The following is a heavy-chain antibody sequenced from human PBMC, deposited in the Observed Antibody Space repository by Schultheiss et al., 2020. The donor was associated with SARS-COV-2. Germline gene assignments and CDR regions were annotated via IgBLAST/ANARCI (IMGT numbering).Heavy chain of an antibody. V-gene: IGHV3-23*01. CDR2: ISGSGGST. CDR1: GFTFSSYA. J-gene: IGHJ6*02. CDR3: ASPYCSSTSCRSQNYYYYGMDV. Sequence: GGSLRLSCAASGFTFSSYAMHWVRQAPGKGLEWVSAISGSGGSTYYADSVKGRFTISRDNAKNSLYLQVNSLRAEDTAVYYCASPYCSSTSCRSQNYYYYGMDVWGQGTTVTVSS. D-gene: IGHD2-2*01.